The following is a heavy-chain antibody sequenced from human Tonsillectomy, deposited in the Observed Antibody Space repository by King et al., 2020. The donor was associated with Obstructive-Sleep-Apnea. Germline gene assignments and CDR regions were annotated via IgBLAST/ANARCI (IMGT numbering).Heavy chain of an antibody. Sequence: QLVQSGAEVKKPGSSVRVSCKASRDTFNTYAFSWVRQAPGQGLEWMGGIIPLIDKTTYSPRFQGRVTITADKSSSTVDLELSSLRFDDTAVYYCARDVVLDITTIDYYMAYYFDYWGQGTPVTVSS. CDR1: RDTFNTYA. J-gene: IGHJ4*02. D-gene: IGHD3-10*01. CDR3: ARDVVLDITTIDYYMAYYFDY. CDR2: IIPLIDKT. V-gene: IGHV1-69*10.